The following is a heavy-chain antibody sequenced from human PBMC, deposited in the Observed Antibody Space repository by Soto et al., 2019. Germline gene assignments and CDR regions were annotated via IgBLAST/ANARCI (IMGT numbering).Heavy chain of an antibody. CDR1: GATLDTFINFG. D-gene: IGHD5-12*01. CDR2: IIPVFGTA. CDR3: ARGAATKLLVLMYDALEI. V-gene: IGHV1-69*12. J-gene: IGHJ3*02. Sequence: QVQLVQSGAEVKKPGSSVKVSCKASGATLDTFINFGVTWVRRAPGQGLEWMGGIIPVFGTAHYAQKFQGRLTISADESTRTAYMELGSLRSEDTAVYYCARGAATKLLVLMYDALEIWGQGTMVTVSS.